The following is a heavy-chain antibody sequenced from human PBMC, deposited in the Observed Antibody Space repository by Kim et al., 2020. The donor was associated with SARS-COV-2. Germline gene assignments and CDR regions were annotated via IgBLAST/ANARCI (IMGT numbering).Heavy chain of an antibody. V-gene: IGHV4-59*01. CDR2: VYHTGNT. J-gene: IGHJ5*02. CDR1: GGAIRSYY. CDR3: ASTGVGAVGWFDP. D-gene: IGHD1-26*01. Sequence: SETLSLTCSVSGGAIRSYYWTWIRQPPGKRLEWLGYVYHTGNTNYSPSLRGRVTISLDTSKRQFSLTLTSVTAADTAVYYCASTGVGAVGWFDPWGQGTLVSVSS.